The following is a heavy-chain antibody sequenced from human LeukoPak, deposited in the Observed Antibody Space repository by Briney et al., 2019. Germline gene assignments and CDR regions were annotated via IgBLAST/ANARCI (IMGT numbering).Heavy chain of an antibody. CDR2: ISGYTGNT. Sequence: ASVKVSCKASGYTFSSYGISWVRQAPGQGLEWMWWISGYTGNTNYAQNLQGRVTMTTGTSTSTAYMELRSLRSDDTALYYCARSSWFGGRSEWRWFDPWGQGTLVTVSS. CDR3: ARSSWFGGRSEWRWFDP. CDR1: GYTFSSYG. J-gene: IGHJ5*02. V-gene: IGHV1-18*01. D-gene: IGHD3-10*01.